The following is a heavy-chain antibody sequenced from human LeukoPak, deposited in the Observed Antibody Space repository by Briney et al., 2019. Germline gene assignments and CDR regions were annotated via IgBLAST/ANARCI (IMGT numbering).Heavy chain of an antibody. CDR3: AKDSTDGVIPREANPPFDY. CDR2: ISSSGSTI. V-gene: IGHV3-11*04. Sequence: GGSLRLSCAASGFTFSDYYMSWIRQAPGKGLEWVSYISSSGSTIYYADSVKGRFTISRDNSKNTLYLQMNSLRAEDTAVYYCAKDSTDGVIPREANPPFDYWGQGTLVTVSS. CDR1: GFTFSDYY. J-gene: IGHJ4*02. D-gene: IGHD3-16*02.